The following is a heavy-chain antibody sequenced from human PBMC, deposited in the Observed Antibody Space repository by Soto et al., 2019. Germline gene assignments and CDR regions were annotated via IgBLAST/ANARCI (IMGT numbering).Heavy chain of an antibody. Sequence: PXERLSRTCPVSGGSVSSGSYYWSWIRQPPGKGLEWIGYIYYSGSTNYNPSLKSRVTISVDTSKNQFSLKLSSVTAADTAVYYCARRDSGRYPPFDYWGQGTLVTVYS. D-gene: IGHD1-26*01. CDR2: IYYSGST. CDR3: ARRDSGRYPPFDY. J-gene: IGHJ4*02. V-gene: IGHV4-61*01. CDR1: GGSVSSGSYY.